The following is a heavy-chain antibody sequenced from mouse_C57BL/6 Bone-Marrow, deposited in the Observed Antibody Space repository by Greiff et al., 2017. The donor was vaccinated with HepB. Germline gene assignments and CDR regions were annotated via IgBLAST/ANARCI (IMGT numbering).Heavy chain of an antibody. CDR2: INPGSGGT. Sequence: VQRVESGAELVRPGPSVKVSCKASGYAFTNYLIEWVKQRPGQGLEWIGVINPGSGGTNYNEKFKGKATLTADKSSSTAYMQLSSLTSEDSAVYFCARCITTVVGGYFDYWGQGTTLTVSS. J-gene: IGHJ2*01. D-gene: IGHD1-1*01. CDR3: ARCITTVVGGYFDY. CDR1: GYAFTNYL. V-gene: IGHV1-54*01.